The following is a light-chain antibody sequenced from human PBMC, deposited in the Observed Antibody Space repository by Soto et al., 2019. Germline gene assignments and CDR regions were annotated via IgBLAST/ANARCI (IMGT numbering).Light chain of an antibody. V-gene: IGLV1-44*01. J-gene: IGLJ3*02. CDR2: SNN. Sequence: QSVLTQPPSASGTPGRRVTISCSGTSSNIGINTVNWYQQLPGTAPKLLIYSNNQRPSGVPDRFSGSKSGTSASLAISGLQAEEEADYYCAAWDDSLSGWVFGGGTKLTVL. CDR3: AAWDDSLSGWV. CDR1: SSNIGINT.